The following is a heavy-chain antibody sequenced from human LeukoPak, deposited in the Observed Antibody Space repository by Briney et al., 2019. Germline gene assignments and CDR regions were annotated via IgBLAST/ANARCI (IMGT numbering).Heavy chain of an antibody. J-gene: IGHJ2*01. CDR1: GVSISDYY. V-gene: IGHV4-59*01. D-gene: IGHD3-9*01. Sequence: SETLSLTCTVSGVSISDYYWSWVRQPPGKGLEWIGYIYYTGSTDYNPSLKSRVTMSVDTSKNQFSLNLRSVTATDTAVYYCARRTYYDTLTGYNYWYFDLWAVAPWSLSPQ. CDR3: ARRTYYDTLTGYNYWYFDL. CDR2: IYYTGST.